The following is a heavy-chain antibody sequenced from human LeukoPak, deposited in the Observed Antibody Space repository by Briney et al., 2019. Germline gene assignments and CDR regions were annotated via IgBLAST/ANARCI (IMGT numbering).Heavy chain of an antibody. CDR2: IYYSGST. J-gene: IGHJ4*02. Sequence: SETLSLTCTVSGGSISSSSYYWGWIRQPPGKGLEWIGSIYYSGSTYYNPSLKSRVTISVDTSKNQFSLKLSSVTAADTAVYYCARVDDSSGTLFDYWGQGTLVTVSS. D-gene: IGHD3-22*01. CDR3: ARVDDSSGTLFDY. V-gene: IGHV4-39*07. CDR1: GGSISSSSYY.